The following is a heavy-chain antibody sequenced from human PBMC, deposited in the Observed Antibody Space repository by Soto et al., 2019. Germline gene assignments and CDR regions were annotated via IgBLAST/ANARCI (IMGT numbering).Heavy chain of an antibody. CDR1: GGSISSSSYY. CDR3: ARSGYYDTSGNYRDLAFDI. J-gene: IGHJ3*02. V-gene: IGHV4-39*01. Sequence: PSETLSLTCTVSGGSISSSSYYWGWIRQPPGKGLEWIGSIFYSGSTYYNPSLKSRVTISVDTSKNQFSLKLTSVTAADTAVYYCARSGYYDTSGNYRDLAFDIWGQGTLVT. D-gene: IGHD3-22*01. CDR2: IFYSGST.